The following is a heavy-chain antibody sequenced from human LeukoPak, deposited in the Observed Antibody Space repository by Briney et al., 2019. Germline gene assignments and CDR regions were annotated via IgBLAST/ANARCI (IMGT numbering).Heavy chain of an antibody. V-gene: IGHV4-38-2*02. CDR2: IYHSGST. D-gene: IGHD3-10*01. J-gene: IGHJ4*02. CDR3: ARALSGYGSGKGYFDS. Sequence: SETLSLTCTVSGYSISSGYYWGWIRQPPGKGLGWIGSIYHSGSTYYNPSLKSRVTISVDTSKNHFSLKLTSVTAADTAIYYCARALSGYGSGKGYFDSWGQGTLVTVPS. CDR1: GYSISSGYY.